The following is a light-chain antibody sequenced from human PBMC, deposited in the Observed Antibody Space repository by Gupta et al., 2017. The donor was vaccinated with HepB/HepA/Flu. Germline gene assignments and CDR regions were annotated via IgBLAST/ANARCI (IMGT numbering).Light chain of an antibody. CDR1: ENLNHS. V-gene: IGKV3-11*01. CDR2: DAS. CDR3: KHRQSWPRT. J-gene: IGKJ4*01. Sequence: VLTQSPATLSLSPGQRATLSCRASENLNHSLAWYHQRPGQSPRLLIYDASVRATGVPPRFSGSGFGTDFTLTIARLESEDLGIYYCKHRQSWPRTFGGGTKVELK.